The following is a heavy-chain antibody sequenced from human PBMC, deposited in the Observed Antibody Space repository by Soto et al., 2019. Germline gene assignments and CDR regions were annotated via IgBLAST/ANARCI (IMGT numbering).Heavy chain of an antibody. J-gene: IGHJ4*02. CDR2: IYWSDDN. Sequence: QITLKESGPTLVKPTQTLTLTCTFSGFSLTTTGVAVGWIRQPPGKALAWLALIYWSDDNRYSPSLKSRPTIAKDTSNNQVVLTMTNKDPVDKATSYCAHRPDDGWFTFDSWGQGTLVTVSS. V-gene: IGHV2-5*01. CDR3: AHRPDDGWFTFDS. CDR1: GFSLTTTGVA. D-gene: IGHD6-19*01.